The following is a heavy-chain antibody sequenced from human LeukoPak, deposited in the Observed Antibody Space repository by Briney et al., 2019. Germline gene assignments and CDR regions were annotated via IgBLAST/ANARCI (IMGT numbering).Heavy chain of an antibody. D-gene: IGHD6-19*01. Sequence: GGSLRLSCAASGFTFSSYWMNWARQAPGKGLEWVAVISYDGSNKYYADSVKGRFTISRDNSKNTLYLQMNSLRAEDTAVYYCASERIAVAERYAFDIWGQGTMVTVSS. CDR1: GFTFSSYW. J-gene: IGHJ3*02. V-gene: IGHV3-30-3*01. CDR2: ISYDGSNK. CDR3: ASERIAVAERYAFDI.